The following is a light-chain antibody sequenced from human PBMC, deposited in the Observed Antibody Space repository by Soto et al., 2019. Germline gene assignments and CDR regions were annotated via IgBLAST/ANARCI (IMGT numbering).Light chain of an antibody. J-gene: IGKJ1*01. CDR1: QSISSY. V-gene: IGKV3-11*01. Sequence: EFVLTQSPEPLSLPSGARAPLPCRASQSISSYLAWYQQKPGQAPRLLIYDASSRATGIPARFSGSGSGTDFTLTISSLQPEDFATYYCQQSYSTSWTFGQGTKVDIK. CDR2: DAS. CDR3: QQSYSTSWT.